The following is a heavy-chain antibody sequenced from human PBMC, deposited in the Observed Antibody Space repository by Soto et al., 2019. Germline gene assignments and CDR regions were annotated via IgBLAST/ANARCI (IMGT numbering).Heavy chain of an antibody. D-gene: IGHD1-7*01. CDR3: ARDSGTTFFYYGMDV. J-gene: IGHJ6*02. CDR1: GFTFDDYG. Sequence: GGSLRLSCAASGFTFDDYGMSWVRQAPGKGLEWVSGINWNGGSTGYADSVKGRFTISRDNAKNSLYLQMNSLRAEDTALYYCARDSGTTFFYYGMDVWGQGTTVTVSS. CDR2: INWNGGST. V-gene: IGHV3-20*04.